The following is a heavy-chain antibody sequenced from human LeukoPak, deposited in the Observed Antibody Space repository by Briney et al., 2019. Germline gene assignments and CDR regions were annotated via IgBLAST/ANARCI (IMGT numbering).Heavy chain of an antibody. V-gene: IGHV3-72*01. CDR3: VAEYSYDEGPFGY. CDR1: GFTFSDHY. Sequence: PGGSLRLSCAASGFTFSDHYMDWVRQAPGKGLEWVGRTRNKANSYTTEYAASVKGRFTISRDDSKNSLYLQMNSLKTEDTAVYYCVAEYSYDEGPFGYWGQGTLVTVSS. D-gene: IGHD5-18*01. J-gene: IGHJ4*02. CDR2: TRNKANSYTT.